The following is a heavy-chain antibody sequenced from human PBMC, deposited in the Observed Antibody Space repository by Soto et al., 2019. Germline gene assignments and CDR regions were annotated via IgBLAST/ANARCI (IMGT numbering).Heavy chain of an antibody. D-gene: IGHD6-25*01. V-gene: IGHV3-30-3*01. CDR2: ISYDGSNK. CDR3: ARDLFGGSVLDY. Sequence: QPGGSLRLSCAASGFTFSSYAMHWVRQAPGKGLEWVAVISYDGSNKYYADSVKGRFTISRDNSKNTLYLQMNSLRAEDTAVYYCARDLFGGSVLDYWGQGTLVTVSS. CDR1: GFTFSSYA. J-gene: IGHJ4*02.